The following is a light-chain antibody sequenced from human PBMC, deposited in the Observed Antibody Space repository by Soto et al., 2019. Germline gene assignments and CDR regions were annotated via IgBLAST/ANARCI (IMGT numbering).Light chain of an antibody. CDR2: ATS. CDR3: QQRSDWPPSLT. J-gene: IGKJ4*01. V-gene: IGKV3-11*01. CDR1: QSVSSY. Sequence: EIVLTQSPATLSLSPGERATLSCRASQSVSSYLAWYQHKPGQAPRLLIYATSHRATDIPTRFSGSGSETDFTLTISSLEPEDFAVYYCQQRSDWPPSLTFGGGTKVEIK.